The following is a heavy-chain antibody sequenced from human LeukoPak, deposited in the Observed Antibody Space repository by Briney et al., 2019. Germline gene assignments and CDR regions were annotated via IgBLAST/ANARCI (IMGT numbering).Heavy chain of an antibody. D-gene: IGHD2-8*01. V-gene: IGHV3-48*03. CDR3: ARDTGPNFPFDY. CDR2: ISSSGSTI. CDR1: GFTFSSHE. Sequence: GGSLRLSCAASGFTFSSHEMNWLRQAPGKGLDWVSYISSSGSTIKYADSVKGRFTISRDNAKNSLHLQMNSLRAEDTAVYYSARDTGPNFPFDYWGQGTLVTVSS. J-gene: IGHJ4*02.